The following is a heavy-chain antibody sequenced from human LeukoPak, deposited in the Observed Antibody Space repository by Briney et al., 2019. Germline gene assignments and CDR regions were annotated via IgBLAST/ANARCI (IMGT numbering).Heavy chain of an antibody. V-gene: IGHV1-2*06. D-gene: IGHD6-19*01. J-gene: IGHJ6*03. CDR3: ARGMGDGSGWPYYYYYYMDV. Sequence: GASVKVSCKASGYTFTGYYMHWVRQAPGQGLEWMGRINPNSGGTNYAQKFQGRVTMTRDTSISTAYMELSRLRSDDTAVYYCARGMGDGSGWPYYYYYYMDVWGKGTTVTVFS. CDR2: INPNSGGT. CDR1: GYTFTGYY.